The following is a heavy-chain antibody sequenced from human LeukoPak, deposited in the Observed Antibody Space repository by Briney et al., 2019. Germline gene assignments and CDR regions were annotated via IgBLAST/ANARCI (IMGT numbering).Heavy chain of an antibody. D-gene: IGHD3-22*01. CDR1: GFTFSSNW. V-gene: IGHV3-7*04. CDR2: IKQDGSEK. J-gene: IGHJ4*02. CDR3: ARDRVRFDYYDSSGYSL. Sequence: GGSLRLSCAASGFTFSSNWMSCVRQALGKGLEWVANIKQDGSEKYYVDSVKGRFTISRDNAKNSLYLQMNSLRAEDTAVYYCARDRVRFDYYDSSGYSLWGQGTLVTVSS.